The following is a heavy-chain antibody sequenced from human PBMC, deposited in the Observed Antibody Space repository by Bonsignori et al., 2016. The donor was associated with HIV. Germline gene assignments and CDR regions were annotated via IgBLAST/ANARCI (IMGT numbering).Heavy chain of an antibody. Sequence: VRQAPGKGLEWVSYISSSGSTIYYADSVRGRFTISRDNAKNSLYLQMNSLRAEDTAVYYCAQSHTYYYDTSAYQNWGQGTLVTVSS. D-gene: IGHD3-22*01. J-gene: IGHJ4*02. CDR3: AQSHTYYYDTSAYQN. CDR2: ISSSGSTI. V-gene: IGHV3-48*03.